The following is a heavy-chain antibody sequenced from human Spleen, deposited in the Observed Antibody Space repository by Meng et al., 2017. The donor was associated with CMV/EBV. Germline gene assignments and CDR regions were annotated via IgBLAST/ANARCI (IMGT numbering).Heavy chain of an antibody. D-gene: IGHD6-19*01. Sequence: ASVKVSCKAAGYTFTAYYIHWVRQAPGQGLEWMGWINPNNGGTNYTQKFQGRVTMTRDTSITTAYMEVSRLRSDDTAVYYCATIAVAGPFDYWGQGTLVTVS. CDR2: INPNNGGT. V-gene: IGHV1-2*02. CDR1: GYTFTAYY. CDR3: ATIAVAGPFDY. J-gene: IGHJ4*02.